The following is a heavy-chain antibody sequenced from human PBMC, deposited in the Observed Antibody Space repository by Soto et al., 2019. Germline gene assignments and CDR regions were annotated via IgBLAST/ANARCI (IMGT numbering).Heavy chain of an antibody. CDR2: NLWDDEK. D-gene: IGHD3-10*01. Sequence: QITLKESGPTLVKPTQTLTLTCTFSGFSLRTSGVGVGWIRQPPGQALEWLALNLWDDEKRYSPLLKSRLTITKDASRNHVVLTMTNMDPVDTATYSCVHRLSTYGLHYWGQGILVTVSS. CDR1: GFSLRTSGVG. V-gene: IGHV2-5*02. J-gene: IGHJ4*02. CDR3: VHRLSTYGLHY.